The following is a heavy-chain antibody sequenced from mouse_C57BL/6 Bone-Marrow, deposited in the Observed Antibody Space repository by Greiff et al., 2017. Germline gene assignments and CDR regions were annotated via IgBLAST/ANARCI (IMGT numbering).Heavy chain of an antibody. CDR1: GFTFSSYA. CDR2: ISDGGSYT. CDR3: AREGLVYYCDY. J-gene: IGHJ2*01. Sequence: EVMLVESGGGLVKPGGSLKLSCAASGFTFSSYAMSWVRQTPEKRLERVATISDGGSYTYYPENVKGRVTISRDNAKNNQYLQMSHLKSEDTTKYYCAREGLVYYCDYWGKGTTLTVSS. V-gene: IGHV5-4*01. D-gene: IGHD3-1*01.